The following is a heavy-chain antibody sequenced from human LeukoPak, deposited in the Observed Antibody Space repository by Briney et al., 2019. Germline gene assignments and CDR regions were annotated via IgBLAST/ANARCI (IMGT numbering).Heavy chain of an antibody. V-gene: IGHV4-59*01. D-gene: IGHD2-8*01. J-gene: IGHJ6*02. Sequence: PSETLSLTCTVSGGSISSYYWSWIRQPPGKGLEWIGYIYYSGSTNYNPSLKSRVTISVDTSKNQFSLKLSSVTAADTAVYYCARDSTVYEKYGMDVWGQGTTVTVSS. CDR2: IYYSGST. CDR3: ARDSTVYEKYGMDV. CDR1: GGSISSYY.